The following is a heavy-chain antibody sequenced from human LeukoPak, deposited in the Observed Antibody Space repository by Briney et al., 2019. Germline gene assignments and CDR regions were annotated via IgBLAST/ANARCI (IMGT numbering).Heavy chain of an antibody. V-gene: IGHV1-18*01. CDR1: GYTFTSYG. CDR3: ARGPVSGYSSSWYRPSYYYYGMDV. Sequence: ASVKVSCKASGYTFTSYGISWVRQAPGQGLEWMGWISAYNGNTNYAQKLQGRVTMTTDTSTSTAYMELRSLRSDDTAVYYCARGPVSGYSSSWYRPSYYYYGMDVWGQGTTVTVSS. CDR2: ISAYNGNT. D-gene: IGHD6-13*01. J-gene: IGHJ6*02.